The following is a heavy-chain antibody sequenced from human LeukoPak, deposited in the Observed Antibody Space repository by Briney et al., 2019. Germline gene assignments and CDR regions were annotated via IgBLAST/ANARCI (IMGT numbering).Heavy chain of an antibody. J-gene: IGHJ6*03. D-gene: IGHD2-2*01. V-gene: IGHV3-23*01. Sequence: PGGSLRLSCAASGFTFSSYAMSWVRQAPGKGLEWVSAISVSGGSTYYADSVKGRFTISRDNSKNTLYLQMNSLRAEDTAVYYCAKDGSCSSTSCNYYYYYMDVWGKGTTVTLSS. CDR2: ISVSGGST. CDR1: GFTFSSYA. CDR3: AKDGSCSSTSCNYYYYYMDV.